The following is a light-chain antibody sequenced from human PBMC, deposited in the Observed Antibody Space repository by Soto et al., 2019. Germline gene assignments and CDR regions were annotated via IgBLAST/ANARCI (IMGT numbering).Light chain of an antibody. CDR2: GAS. CDR1: QSVSSN. J-gene: IGKJ1*01. CDR3: QQYNNPST. V-gene: IGKV3-15*01. Sequence: EIVMTQSPATLSVSPGERATLSCRASQSVSSNLAWYQQKPGQAPRLLIYGASTRATDIPARFSGSGSGTDFTLTITSLQSEDFAVYYCQQYNNPSTFGQGTKVDSK.